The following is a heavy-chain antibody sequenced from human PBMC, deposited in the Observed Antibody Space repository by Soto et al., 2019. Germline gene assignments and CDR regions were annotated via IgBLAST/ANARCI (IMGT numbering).Heavy chain of an antibody. CDR2: ISAYNGNT. CDR1: GYTFTSYG. V-gene: IGHV1-18*01. J-gene: IGHJ3*02. Sequence: GASVKVSCNASGYTFTSYGISLVRQAPGQGLEWMGWISAYNGNTNYAQKLQGRVTMTTDTSTSTAYMELRSLRSDDTAVYYCATLRFLEWYLSEDAFDIWGQGTMVTVSS. D-gene: IGHD3-3*01. CDR3: ATLRFLEWYLSEDAFDI.